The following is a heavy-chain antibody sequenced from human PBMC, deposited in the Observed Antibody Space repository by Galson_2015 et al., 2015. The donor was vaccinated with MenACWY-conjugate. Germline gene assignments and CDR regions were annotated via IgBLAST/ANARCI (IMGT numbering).Heavy chain of an antibody. D-gene: IGHD6-6*01. CDR1: GGSFSGYY. CDR2: INHSGST. Sequence: SEPLSLTCAVYGGSFSGYYWSWIRQPPGKGLEWIGEINHSGSTNYNPSLKSRVTISVDTSKNQFSLKLSSVTAADTAVYYCARGEGIAARPWDPWGQGTLVTVSS. V-gene: IGHV4-34*01. CDR3: ARGEGIAARPWDP. J-gene: IGHJ5*02.